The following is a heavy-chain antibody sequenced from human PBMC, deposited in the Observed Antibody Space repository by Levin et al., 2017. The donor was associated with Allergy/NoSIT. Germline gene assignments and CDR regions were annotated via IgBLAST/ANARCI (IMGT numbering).Heavy chain of an antibody. Sequence: SGPTLVKLTQTLTLTCTFSGFSLTPPRVAVGWVRQPPGKALEWLALIYWDDDKRYSLSLLCRLNVVKATSNNRVFLTMTGMQPADAGTYYCEDSPDWGGEVDFDVWGQGAIVTVSS. V-gene: IGHV2-5*02. J-gene: IGHJ4*02. D-gene: IGHD2-21*01. CDR2: IYWDDDK. CDR3: EDSPDWGGEVDFDV. CDR1: GFSLTPPRVA.